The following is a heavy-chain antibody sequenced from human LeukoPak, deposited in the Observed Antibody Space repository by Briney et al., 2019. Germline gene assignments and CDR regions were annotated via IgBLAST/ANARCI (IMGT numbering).Heavy chain of an antibody. Sequence: SETLSLTCTVSGGSVSSSSYYWGWIRQPPGKGLEWIGSIYYSGTTYYNPSLKSRVTISVDTSKNQFSLKLRSVTAADTAVYYCARRHDGEFDYWGQGTLVTVSS. J-gene: IGHJ4*02. D-gene: IGHD3-10*01. CDR2: IYYSGTT. CDR3: ARRHDGEFDY. V-gene: IGHV4-39*01. CDR1: GGSVSSSSYY.